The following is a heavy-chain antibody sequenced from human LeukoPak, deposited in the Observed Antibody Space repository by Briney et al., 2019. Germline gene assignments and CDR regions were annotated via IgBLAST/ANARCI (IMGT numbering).Heavy chain of an antibody. CDR2: ISSRSTYI. Sequence: GGSLRLSCTASGFSFSDYYMSWIRQAPGKGLEWVSYISSRSTYISDADSVKGGFTISRDNAKNLLFLQMNSLRVEDTALYYCARGGTGAFDYWGQGILVTVSS. CDR1: GFSFSDYY. J-gene: IGHJ4*02. V-gene: IGHV3-11*06. CDR3: ARGGTGAFDY. D-gene: IGHD2-8*02.